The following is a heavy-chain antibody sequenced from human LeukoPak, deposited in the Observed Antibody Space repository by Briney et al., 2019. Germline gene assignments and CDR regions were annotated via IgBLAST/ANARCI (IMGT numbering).Heavy chain of an antibody. V-gene: IGHV3-30*04. Sequence: PGRSLRLSCAASGFTFSTYAVHWVRQAPGKGLEWVAVISYDGNNKYYADSVKGRFTISRDNAKNSLYLQMNSLRAEDTAVYYCRYYDSSGYLDYWGQGTLVTVSS. CDR3: RYYDSSGYLDY. CDR2: ISYDGNNK. J-gene: IGHJ4*02. D-gene: IGHD3-22*01. CDR1: GFTFSTYA.